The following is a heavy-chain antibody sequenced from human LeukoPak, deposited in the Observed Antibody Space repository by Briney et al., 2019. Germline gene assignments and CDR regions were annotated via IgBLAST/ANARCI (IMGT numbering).Heavy chain of an antibody. J-gene: IGHJ4*02. CDR2: IIPIFGTA. CDR3: ASGAYCSSTTCLNY. CDR1: GGTFSSYA. Sequence: SVKVSCKASGGTFSSYAISWVRQAPGQGLEWMGGIIPIFGTANYAQKFQGRVTITADESTSTAYMELSSLRSEDTAVYYCASGAYCSSTTCLNYWGQGTLVTVSS. V-gene: IGHV1-69*13. D-gene: IGHD2-2*01.